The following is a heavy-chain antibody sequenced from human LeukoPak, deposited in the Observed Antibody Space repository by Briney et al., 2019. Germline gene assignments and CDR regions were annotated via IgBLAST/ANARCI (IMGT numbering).Heavy chain of an antibody. V-gene: IGHV1-46*01. D-gene: IGHD1-26*01. CDR1: GYSFTSSY. J-gene: IGHJ4*02. CDR2: INAGGGSP. Sequence: ASVKVSCKASGYSFTSSYIHWVRQAPGQGLEWMGIINAGGGSPRYAQKFQGRVTMTRDTSTSTVFMELSSLRSEDTAVYYCARYSGTTNVFDYWGQGTLVTVSS. CDR3: ARYSGTTNVFDY.